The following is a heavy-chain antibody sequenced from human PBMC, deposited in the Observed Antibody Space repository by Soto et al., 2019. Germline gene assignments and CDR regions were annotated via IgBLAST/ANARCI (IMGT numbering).Heavy chain of an antibody. CDR2: ISSSSSYI. CDR1: GFTFSSYS. CDR3: ARDLHRDFWSGYYSVGWFDP. V-gene: IGHV3-21*01. Sequence: EVQLVESGGGLVKPGGSLRLSCAASGFTFSSYSMNWVRQAPGKGLEWVSSISSSSSYIYYADSVKGRFTISRDNAKNYLYLQMNSLRAEDTAVYYCARDLHRDFWSGYYSVGWFDPWGQGTLVTVSS. D-gene: IGHD3-3*01. J-gene: IGHJ5*02.